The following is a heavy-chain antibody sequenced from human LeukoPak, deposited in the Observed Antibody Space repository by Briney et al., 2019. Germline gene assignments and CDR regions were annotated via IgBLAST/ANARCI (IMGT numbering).Heavy chain of an antibody. J-gene: IGHJ3*02. D-gene: IGHD1-26*01. V-gene: IGHV3-23*01. CDR1: GFTFSSYA. Sequence: GVSLRLSCAASGFTFSSYAMSWVRQGPGKGLEWVSAISGSGGSTYYTNSVKGRFTISRDNSKNTLYLQMNSLRAEETAVYYCAKEARGSAFDIWGQGTMVTVSS. CDR2: ISGSGGST. CDR3: AKEARGSAFDI.